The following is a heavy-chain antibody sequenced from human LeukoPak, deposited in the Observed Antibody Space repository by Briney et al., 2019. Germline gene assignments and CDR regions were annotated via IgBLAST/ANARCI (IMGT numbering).Heavy chain of an antibody. Sequence: GGSLRLSCAASGFTFDDYAMHWVRQAPGKGLEWVSGISWNSGSIGYADSVKGRFTISRDNAKNSLYLQMNSLRAEDTALYYCAKDIHEYYYGSGSYYSRRRAGGFDYWGQGTLVTVSS. CDR2: ISWNSGSI. D-gene: IGHD3-10*01. CDR1: GFTFDDYA. CDR3: AKDIHEYYYGSGSYYSRRRAGGFDY. J-gene: IGHJ4*02. V-gene: IGHV3-9*01.